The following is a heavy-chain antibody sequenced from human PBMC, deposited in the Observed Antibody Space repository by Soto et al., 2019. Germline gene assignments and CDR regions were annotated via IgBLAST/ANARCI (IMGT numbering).Heavy chain of an antibody. V-gene: IGHV3-23*01. CDR2: ISGSGGST. Sequence: GGSLRLSCAASVFTCSSYAMSWLRQAPGKGLEWVSAISGSGGSTYYADSVKGRFTISRDNSKNTLYLQMNSLRAEDTAVYYCATSSQNKYYYDSSGYTSAEYFQHWGQGTLVTVSS. D-gene: IGHD3-22*01. J-gene: IGHJ1*01. CDR3: ATSSQNKYYYDSSGYTSAEYFQH. CDR1: VFTCSSYA.